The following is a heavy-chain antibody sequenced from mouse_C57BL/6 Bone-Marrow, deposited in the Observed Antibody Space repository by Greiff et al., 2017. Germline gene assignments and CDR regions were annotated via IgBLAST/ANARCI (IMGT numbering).Heavy chain of an antibody. Sequence: EVKLVESGGGLVQPGGSLSLSCAASGFTFTDYYMSWVRQPPGKALEWLGFIRNKANGYTTESSASVKGRFTISSDNSPSILYLHMNALRAEDSATYYCARCYSNYYAMDYWGQGTSVTVSS. J-gene: IGHJ4*01. CDR2: IRNKANGYTT. D-gene: IGHD2-5*01. V-gene: IGHV7-3*01. CDR1: GFTFTDYY. CDR3: ARCYSNYYAMDY.